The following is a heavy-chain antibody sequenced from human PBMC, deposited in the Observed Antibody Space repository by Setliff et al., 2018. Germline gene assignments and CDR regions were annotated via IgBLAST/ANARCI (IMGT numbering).Heavy chain of an antibody. D-gene: IGHD2-8*02. J-gene: IGHJ4*02. V-gene: IGHV4-39*07. CDR3: TVYNTGSSKDHY. CDR1: GGYIGGTSYY. CDR2: IHFRGTT. Sequence: PSETLSLTCIVSGGYIGGTSYYWGWIRQPPGKGLEWIGSIHFRGTTYYNPSLNSQVTISVDTSKNQFSLKLSSVTAADTALYYCTVYNTGSSKDHYWGQGTPVTVSS.